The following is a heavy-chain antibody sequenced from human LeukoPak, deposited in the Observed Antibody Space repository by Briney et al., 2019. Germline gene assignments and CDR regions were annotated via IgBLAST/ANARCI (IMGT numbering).Heavy chain of an antibody. CDR1: GFTFSSYA. D-gene: IGHD3-10*01. Sequence: SGGSLRLSCAASGFTFSSYAMSWVRQAPGKGLEWVSAISGSGGSTYYADSVKGRFTISRDNSKNTLYLQMNSLRAEDTAVYYCAKMAGVTIRRYYSDYWGQGTLVTVSS. CDR3: AKMAGVTIRRYYSDY. CDR2: ISGSGGST. V-gene: IGHV3-23*01. J-gene: IGHJ4*02.